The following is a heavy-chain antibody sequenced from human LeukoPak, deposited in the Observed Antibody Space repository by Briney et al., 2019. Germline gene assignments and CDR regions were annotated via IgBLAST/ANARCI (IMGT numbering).Heavy chain of an antibody. Sequence: SGGSLRLYCAASGFTFSSYWMHWVRQAPGKGLVWVSRINSDGSSTSYADSVKGRFTISRDNAKNTLYLQMNSLRAEDTAVYYCARGVYDSTNWFDPWGQGTLVTVSS. CDR2: INSDGSST. V-gene: IGHV3-74*01. J-gene: IGHJ5*02. CDR3: ARGVYDSTNWFDP. D-gene: IGHD3-22*01. CDR1: GFTFSSYW.